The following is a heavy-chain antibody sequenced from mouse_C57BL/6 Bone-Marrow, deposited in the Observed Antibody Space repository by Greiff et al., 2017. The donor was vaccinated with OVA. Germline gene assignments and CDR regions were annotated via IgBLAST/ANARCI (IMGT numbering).Heavy chain of an antibody. V-gene: IGHV1-5*01. CDR2: IYPGNSDT. Sequence: EVQRVESGTVLVRPGASVTMSCKTSGYTFTSYWMHWVKQRPGQGLEWIGAIYPGNSDTSYNQKFKGKAKLTADTSASTAYMGLSSLTNADSAVSYCTRGAWFAYWGQGTLVTVSA. CDR3: TRGAWFAY. CDR1: GYTFTSYW. J-gene: IGHJ3*01.